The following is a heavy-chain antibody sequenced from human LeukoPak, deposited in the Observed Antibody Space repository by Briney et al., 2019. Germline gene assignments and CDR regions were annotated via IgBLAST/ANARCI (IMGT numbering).Heavy chain of an antibody. CDR2: ISSSSSYS. V-gene: IGHV3-21*01. Sequence: GGSLRLFCAASGFTFSSYSMNWVRESPGKGLECVSSISSSSSYSYYADSVKGRFTITRDNAKNSLYLQMNSLRAEDTAVYYCARDSTYYYDGSGYYWFDPWGQVTLVTLSS. D-gene: IGHD3-22*01. CDR3: ARDSTYYYDGSGYYWFDP. CDR1: GFTFSSYS. J-gene: IGHJ5*02.